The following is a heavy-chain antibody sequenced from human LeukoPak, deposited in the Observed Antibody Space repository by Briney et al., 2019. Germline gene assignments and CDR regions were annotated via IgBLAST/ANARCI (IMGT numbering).Heavy chain of an antibody. CDR1: GFTFETYG. D-gene: IGHD4-17*01. CDR2: ISGDGSTT. V-gene: IGHV3-74*01. CDR3: ARDEPTVTTGPPVGS. J-gene: IGHJ5*02. Sequence: GGSLRLSCAASGFTFETYGMHWVRQAPGKGLVWVSCISGDGSTTNYADSVKGRFTISRDNAKNTLYLQMNSLSAEDTAVYYCARDEPTVTTGPPVGSWGQGTLVTVSS.